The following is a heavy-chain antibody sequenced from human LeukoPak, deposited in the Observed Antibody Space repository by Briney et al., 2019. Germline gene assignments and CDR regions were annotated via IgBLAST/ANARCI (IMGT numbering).Heavy chain of an antibody. J-gene: IGHJ4*02. CDR3: ARGPITSGWYQTDY. D-gene: IGHD6-19*01. CDR2: MNPNSGNT. CDR1: GYTFTGYY. Sequence: GASVKVSCKASGYTFTGYYMHWVRQATGQGVEWMGWMNPNSGNTGYAQKFQGRVTMTRDTSISTSYLELSSLRSEDTAVYYCARGPITSGWYQTDYWGQGTLVTVSS. V-gene: IGHV1-8*02.